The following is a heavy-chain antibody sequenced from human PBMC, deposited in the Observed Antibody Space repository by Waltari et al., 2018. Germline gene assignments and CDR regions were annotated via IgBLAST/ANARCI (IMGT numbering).Heavy chain of an antibody. CDR2: ISYDGSKK. J-gene: IGHJ4*02. CDR1: GFTFSSYG. Sequence: QVQLVETGGGEVQPGRSLRLYCAATGFTFSSYGQHWVRQAPGKGLEWVAVISYDGSKKYYADSVKGRFTISRDNSKNTLYLQMNSLRPEDTAVYYCAKARKQWLVLNYFDYWGQGTLVTVSS. CDR3: AKARKQWLVLNYFDY. V-gene: IGHV3-30*18. D-gene: IGHD6-19*01.